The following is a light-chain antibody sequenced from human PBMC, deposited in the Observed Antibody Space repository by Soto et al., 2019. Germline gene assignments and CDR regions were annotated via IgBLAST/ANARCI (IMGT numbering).Light chain of an antibody. CDR3: QILNPNLSIT. J-gene: IGKJ5*01. CDR2: AAS. CDR1: QGMGSS. Sequence: DIQLTQSPSFLSASVGDRVTFTCRASQGMGSSLAWYQQKPGEGPRLLIFAASTLQRGVPSRFSGSGSGTEFTLTISSLQPEDFATSFCQILNPNLSITFGQGTRLEIK. V-gene: IGKV1-9*01.